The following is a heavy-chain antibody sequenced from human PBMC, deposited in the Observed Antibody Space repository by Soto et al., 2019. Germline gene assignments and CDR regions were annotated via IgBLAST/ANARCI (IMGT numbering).Heavy chain of an antibody. CDR2: LSGSGGST. D-gene: IGHD2-15*01. CDR3: AKDTVPIATPWFDP. V-gene: IGHV3-23*01. Sequence: EVQLLESGGGLIQPGGSLRLSCAASGFTFSNYAMSWDRQAPGKDQEWVSTLSGSGGSTYYADSVKGRFTISRDNSKNTLYLQMNSLRAEDTAVYYCAKDTVPIATPWFDPWGQGTLVTVSS. J-gene: IGHJ5*02. CDR1: GFTFSNYA.